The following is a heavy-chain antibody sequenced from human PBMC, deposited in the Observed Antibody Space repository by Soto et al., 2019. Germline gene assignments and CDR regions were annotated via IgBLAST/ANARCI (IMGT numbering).Heavy chain of an antibody. Sequence: SETLSLTCTVSGGSISSCYWSWIRQHPGKGLEWIGYIYYSGSTYYNPSLKSRVTISVDTSKNQFSLKLSSVTAADTAVYYCAREPVFDAFDIWGQGTMVTVSS. D-gene: IGHD2-8*01. V-gene: IGHV4-30-4*08. CDR2: IYYSGST. J-gene: IGHJ3*02. CDR3: AREPVFDAFDI. CDR1: GGSISSCY.